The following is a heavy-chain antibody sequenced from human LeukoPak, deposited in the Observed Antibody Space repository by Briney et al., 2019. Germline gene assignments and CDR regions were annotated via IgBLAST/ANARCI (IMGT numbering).Heavy chain of an antibody. J-gene: IGHJ6*02. CDR2: ISYDGSNK. Sequence: QPGRSLRLSRAASGFTFSSYGMHWVRQAPGKGLEWVAVISYDGSNKYYADSVKGRFTISRDNSKNTLYLQMNSLRAEDTAVYYCAKDNTVYYYGMDVWGQGTTVTVSS. D-gene: IGHD4-17*01. V-gene: IGHV3-30*18. CDR1: GFTFSSYG. CDR3: AKDNTVYYYGMDV.